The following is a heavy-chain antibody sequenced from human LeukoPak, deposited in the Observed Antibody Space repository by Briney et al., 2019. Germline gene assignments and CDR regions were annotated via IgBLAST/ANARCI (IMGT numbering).Heavy chain of an antibody. Sequence: GGSLRLSCAASGFIFSRYTINWVRQAPGKGLEWVSSIWSDSAEIHCADSVKGRFTISRDNAKDSLYLQMNSLRAEDSAVYYCARDFFHSDISRPFDYWGQGTLVTVSS. V-gene: IGHV3-21*01. D-gene: IGHD3-3*02. CDR3: ARDFFHSDISRPFDY. CDR2: IWSDSAEI. CDR1: GFIFSRYT. J-gene: IGHJ4*02.